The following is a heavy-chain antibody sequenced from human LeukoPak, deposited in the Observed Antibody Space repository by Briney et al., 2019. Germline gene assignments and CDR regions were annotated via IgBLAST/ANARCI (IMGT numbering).Heavy chain of an antibody. V-gene: IGHV6-1*01. CDR3: AREGSYGMDV. Sequence: SQTLSLTCGISGHSVSSNSAAWTWIRQSPSRGLEWLGRTYYRSKWYNDYAESVKSRITINPDTSKNQLSLQLNSVTPEDTAVYYCAREGSYGMDVWGQGTTVTVSS. CDR1: GHSVSSNSAA. CDR2: TYYRSKWYN. J-gene: IGHJ6*02.